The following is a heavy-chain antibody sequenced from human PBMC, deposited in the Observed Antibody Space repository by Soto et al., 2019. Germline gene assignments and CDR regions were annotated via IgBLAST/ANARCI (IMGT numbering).Heavy chain of an antibody. CDR2: IYPGDSDT. Sequence: PGEALKISCKGSGYSFTSYWIGWVRQMPGKGLEWMGIIYPGDSDTRYSPSFQGQVTISADKSISTAYLQWSSLKASDTAMFYCAIHYLFGGRCLNAIDIWGQGTMVTVSS. CDR3: AIHYLFGGRCLNAIDI. J-gene: IGHJ3*02. D-gene: IGHD2-15*01. CDR1: GYSFTSYW. V-gene: IGHV5-51*01.